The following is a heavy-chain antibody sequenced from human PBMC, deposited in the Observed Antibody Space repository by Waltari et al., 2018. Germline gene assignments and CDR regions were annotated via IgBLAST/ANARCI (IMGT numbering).Heavy chain of an antibody. D-gene: IGHD2-21*02. CDR2: IYSGGST. CDR3: ARVYLRDLYAFDI. V-gene: IGHV3-53*01. J-gene: IGHJ3*02. CDR1: GFTVSSNY. Sequence: EVQLVESGGGLIQPGGSLRPSWAASGFTVSSNYMSWVRQAPGKGLEWVSVIYSGGSTYYADSVKGRFTISRDNSKNTLYLQMNSLRAEDTAVYYCARVYLRDLYAFDIWGQGTMVTVSS.